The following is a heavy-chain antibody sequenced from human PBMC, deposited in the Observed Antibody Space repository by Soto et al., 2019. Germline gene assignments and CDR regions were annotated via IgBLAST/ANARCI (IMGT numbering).Heavy chain of an antibody. CDR3: ARVAPAGYYDY. V-gene: IGHV3-64*02. J-gene: IGHJ4*02. Sequence: GGSLRLSCAASGFTFSTFVMHWVRQAPGKGLDYVSSITSNGDSTYYADSVKGRFTISRDNSKNTLFLQMGSLRAEDMAVYYCARVAPAGYYDYWGQGTLVTVSS. CDR1: GFTFSTFV. CDR2: ITSNGDST. D-gene: IGHD6-13*01.